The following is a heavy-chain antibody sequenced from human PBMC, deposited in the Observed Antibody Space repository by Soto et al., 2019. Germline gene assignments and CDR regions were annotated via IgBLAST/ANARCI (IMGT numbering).Heavy chain of an antibody. V-gene: IGHV4-59*01. J-gene: IGHJ5*01. CDR3: ARDRYFYDSRGYYRTLDS. D-gene: IGHD3-22*01. CDR2: IFHSGIT. Sequence: SLTCTISGGSFSNDYWTWIRQSPGKGLEWIGYIFHSGITDYNPSVKSRVTISIDKSRNLFSLNLTSVTAADTAVYYCARDRYFYDSRGYYRTLDSWGQGTLVTVSS. CDR1: GGSFSNDY.